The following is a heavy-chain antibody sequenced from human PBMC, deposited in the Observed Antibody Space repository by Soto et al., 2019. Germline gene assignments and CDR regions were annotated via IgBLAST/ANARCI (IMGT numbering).Heavy chain of an antibody. Sequence: EVQLVESGGNLVQPVGSLRLSCAASGFVFSSYEMNWVRHSPGNGLEWLSYIDYSVNIVKYADSVKGRFTVSRDNAKNELYLQMNSLRAVDTALYYWERLYYWGQETLVTVSS. CDR1: GFVFSSYE. J-gene: IGHJ4*02. V-gene: IGHV3-48*03. CDR3: ERLYY. CDR2: IDYSVNIV.